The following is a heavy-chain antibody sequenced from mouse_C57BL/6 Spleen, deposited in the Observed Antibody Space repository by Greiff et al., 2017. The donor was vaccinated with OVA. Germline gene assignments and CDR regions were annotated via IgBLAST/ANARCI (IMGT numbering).Heavy chain of an antibody. Sequence: VKLKESGPGLVQPSQSLSITCTVSGFSLTSYGVHWVRQPPGKGLEWLGVIWSGGSTDYNAAFISRLSISKDNSKSQVFFKMNSLQADDTAIYYCAKITTVADWYFDVWGTGTTVTVSS. CDR1: GFSLTSYG. J-gene: IGHJ1*03. CDR2: IWSGGST. D-gene: IGHD1-1*01. V-gene: IGHV2-4*01. CDR3: AKITTVADWYFDV.